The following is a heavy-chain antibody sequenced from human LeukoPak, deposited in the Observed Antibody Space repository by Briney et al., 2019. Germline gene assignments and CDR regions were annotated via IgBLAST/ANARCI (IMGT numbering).Heavy chain of an antibody. CDR1: GGTFSSYA. Sequence: GASVKASCKASGGTFSSYAISWVRQAPGQGLEWMGGIIPIFGTANYAQKFQGRVTITTDESTSIAYMELSSLRSEDTAVYYCARGPIAAAGYFDYWGQGTLVTVSS. CDR3: ARGPIAAAGYFDY. V-gene: IGHV1-69*05. CDR2: IIPIFGTA. D-gene: IGHD6-13*01. J-gene: IGHJ4*02.